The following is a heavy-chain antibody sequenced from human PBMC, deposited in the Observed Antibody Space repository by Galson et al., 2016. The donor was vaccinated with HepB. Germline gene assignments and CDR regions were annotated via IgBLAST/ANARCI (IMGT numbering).Heavy chain of an antibody. CDR2: FDPEDGET. Sequence: SCKVSGYTLTELSMHWVRQAPEKGLEWMGGFDPEDGETIYAQRFQGRVTMTEETSTHTAYLELTSLRSEDTAAYYCATSVLAPASPIDYWGQGTLVTVSS. CDR1: GYTLTELS. CDR3: ATSVLAPASPIDY. D-gene: IGHD4/OR15-4a*01. J-gene: IGHJ4*02. V-gene: IGHV1-24*01.